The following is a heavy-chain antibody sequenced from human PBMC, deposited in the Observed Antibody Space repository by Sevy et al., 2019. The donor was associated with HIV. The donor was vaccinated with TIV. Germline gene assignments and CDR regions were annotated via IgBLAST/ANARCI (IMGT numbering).Heavy chain of an antibody. CDR1: AINIRDYW. D-gene: IGHD2-15*01. CDR2: INPDGSKI. Sequence: GGCLRLSCEASAINIRDYWMNWVRQAPGKGLEWMANINPDGSKIYYADSVKGRFTISRDSAKNSVFLQMTSLRAAVTAVYYCVRAIQLAASYWGQGMLVTVSS. V-gene: IGHV3-7*02. J-gene: IGHJ4*02. CDR3: VRAIQLAASY.